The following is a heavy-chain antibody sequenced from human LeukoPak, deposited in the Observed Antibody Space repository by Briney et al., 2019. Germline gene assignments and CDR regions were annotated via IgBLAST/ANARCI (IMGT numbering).Heavy chain of an antibody. CDR3: ARVSLWFGELLQRTYYFDY. CDR1: GYTFTSYG. J-gene: IGHJ4*02. V-gene: IGHV1-18*01. CDR2: ISAYNGNT. D-gene: IGHD3-10*01. Sequence: GASVKVSCKASGYTFTSYGISWVRQAPGQGLEWMGWISAYNGNTNYAQKLQGRVTMTTDTSTSTAYMELRSLRSDDTAVYYCARVSLWFGELLQRTYYFDYWGQGTLDTVSS.